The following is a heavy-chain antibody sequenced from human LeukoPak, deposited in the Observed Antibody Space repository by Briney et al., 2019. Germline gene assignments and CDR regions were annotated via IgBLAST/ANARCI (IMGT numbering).Heavy chain of an antibody. J-gene: IGHJ4*02. CDR2: VSSNGGST. CDR1: GFAFSSYA. CDR3: ARVSCTNCICYTDY. Sequence: GGSLRLSCAASGFAFSSYAMHWVRQAPGKGLEFVSGVSSNGGSTYYANSVKGRFTISRGNSKNTLYLQMGSLRADDMAVYYCARVSCTNCICYTDYWGQGTLVTVSS. D-gene: IGHD2-8*01. V-gene: IGHV3-64*01.